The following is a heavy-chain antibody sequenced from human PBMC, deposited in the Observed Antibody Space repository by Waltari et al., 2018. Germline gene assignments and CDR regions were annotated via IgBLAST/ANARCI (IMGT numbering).Heavy chain of an antibody. CDR2: IYSSGRI. V-gene: IGHV4-39*01. J-gene: IGHJ5*02. CDR3: ARHWKKSGYRFDP. Sequence: QLQLQESGPGLVKPSETLSLTCPVSGGSIRRSSYYWGWIRQSPGKGLGWIGSIYSSGRIDYNPTLKSRVTISGDTSKNQFSLELTSVTAADTAVYYCARHWKKSGYRFDPWGQGTLVTVSS. CDR1: GGSIRRSSYY. D-gene: IGHD5-12*01.